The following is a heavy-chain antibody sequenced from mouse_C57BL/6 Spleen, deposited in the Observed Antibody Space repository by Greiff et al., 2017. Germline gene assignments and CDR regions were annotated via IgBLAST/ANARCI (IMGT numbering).Heavy chain of an antibody. CDR2: ISNGGGST. V-gene: IGHV5-12*01. CDR3: ARRSSGAMDY. D-gene: IGHD1-1*01. J-gene: IGHJ4*01. Sequence: EVKLLESGGGLVQPGGSLKLSCAASGFTFSDYYMYWVRQTPEKRLEWVAYISNGGGSTYYPDTVKGRFTISRDNAKNTLYLQMSRLKSEDTAMYYCARRSSGAMDYWGQGTSVTVSS. CDR1: GFTFSDYY.